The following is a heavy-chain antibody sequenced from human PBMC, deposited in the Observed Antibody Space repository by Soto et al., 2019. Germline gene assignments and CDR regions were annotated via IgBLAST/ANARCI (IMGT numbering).Heavy chain of an antibody. CDR1: GFTFSSYA. V-gene: IGHV3-23*01. D-gene: IGHD3-3*01. J-gene: IGHJ4*02. CDR3: AKMNNDFWSGYYYFDY. CDR2: ISGSGGST. Sequence: GGSLRLSCAASGFTFSSYAMSGVRQAPGKGLEWVSAISGSGGSTYYADSVKGRFTISRDNSKNTLYLQMNSLRAEDTAVYYCAKMNNDFWSGYYYFDYWGQGTLVTVSS.